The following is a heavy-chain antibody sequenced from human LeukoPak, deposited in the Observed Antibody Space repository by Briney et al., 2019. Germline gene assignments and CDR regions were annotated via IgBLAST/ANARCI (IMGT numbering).Heavy chain of an antibody. CDR2: IYYSGST. D-gene: IGHD3-3*01. Sequence: SETLSLTCTVSGGSISSYYWSWIRQPPGKGLEWIGYIYYSGSTNYNPSLKSRVTISVDTSENQFSLKLSSVTAADTAVYYCARGRGYDFWSGYSPRRYNWFDPWGQGTLVTVSS. CDR1: GGSISSYY. J-gene: IGHJ5*02. CDR3: ARGRGYDFWSGYSPRRYNWFDP. V-gene: IGHV4-59*12.